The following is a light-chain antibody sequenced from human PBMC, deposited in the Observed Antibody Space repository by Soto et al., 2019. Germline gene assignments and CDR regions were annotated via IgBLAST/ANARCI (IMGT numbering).Light chain of an antibody. J-gene: IGKJ3*01. CDR3: QQSYNTPFT. Sequence: DIQMTQSPSSLSASVGDRVTVTCRASQNISNYLNWYQQKPGKAPKLLIYAASSLQSGVPSRFSGSGSGTDFTLTISSLQPEDFATYYCQQSYNTPFTFGPGTKVDLK. CDR1: QNISNY. CDR2: AAS. V-gene: IGKV1-39*01.